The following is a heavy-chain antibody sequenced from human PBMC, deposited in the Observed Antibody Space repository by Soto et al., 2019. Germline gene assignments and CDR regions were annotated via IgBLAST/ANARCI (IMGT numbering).Heavy chain of an antibody. Sequence: VQLVESGGGLVQPGGSLRLSCVASGFTFEYYWMHWVRQAPGEGLMWVSRLQTDGSHPDYADSVKGRFTISRDNSKNSLYLQMNTRRAEDTAVYYCAIGGDPDYWGQGTLVTVSS. CDR3: AIGGDPDY. CDR2: LQTDGSHP. CDR1: GFTFEYYW. J-gene: IGHJ4*02. D-gene: IGHD2-21*02. V-gene: IGHV3-74*01.